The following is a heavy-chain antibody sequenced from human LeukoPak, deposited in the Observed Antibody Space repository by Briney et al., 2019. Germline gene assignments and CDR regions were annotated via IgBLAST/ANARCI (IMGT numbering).Heavy chain of an antibody. D-gene: IGHD2-2*01. J-gene: IGHJ4*02. Sequence: ASVKVSCKASGYTFTSYVISWVRQAPGQGLEWMGWISAYNGNTNYAQKLQGRVTMTTDTSTSTAYMELRSLRSDDTAVYYCARTYCSSTSCYSGYWGQGSLVTVSS. CDR1: GYTFTSYV. CDR2: ISAYNGNT. CDR3: ARTYCSSTSCYSGY. V-gene: IGHV1-18*01.